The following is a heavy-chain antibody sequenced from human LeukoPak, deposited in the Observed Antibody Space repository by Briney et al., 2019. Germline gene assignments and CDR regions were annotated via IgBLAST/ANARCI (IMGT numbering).Heavy chain of an antibody. CDR2: ISRSASTK. D-gene: IGHD2-15*01. J-gene: IGHJ6*03. CDR1: GFTFSSYG. Sequence: GGTLRLSCAASGFTFSSYGMNWVRQAPGKGLEWVSSISRSASTKYYADSVKGRFTISRDNAKNSLFLQMNSLRAEDTAVYYCARVLRYCSGGNCYSGGLGYMDVWGKGTTVTISS. V-gene: IGHV3-48*04. CDR3: ARVLRYCSGGNCYSGGLGYMDV.